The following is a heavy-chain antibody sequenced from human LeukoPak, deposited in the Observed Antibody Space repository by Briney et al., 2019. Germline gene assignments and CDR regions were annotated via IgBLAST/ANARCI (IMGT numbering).Heavy chain of an antibody. CDR1: GFTFDDYG. D-gene: IGHD3-22*01. J-gene: IGHJ4*02. CDR3: ARGDSRLGYFDY. CDR2: INWNGGST. Sequence: GGSLRISCEASGFTFDDYGMSWVRQAPGKGLEWVSGINWNGGSTGYADSVKGRFTISRDNAKNSLYLQMSSLRAGDTALYYCARGDSRLGYFDYWGQGTLVTVSS. V-gene: IGHV3-20*04.